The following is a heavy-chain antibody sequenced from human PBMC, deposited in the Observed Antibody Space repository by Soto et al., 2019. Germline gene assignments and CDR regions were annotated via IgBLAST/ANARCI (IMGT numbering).Heavy chain of an antibody. D-gene: IGHD1-26*01. CDR3: ARAGSYRYFDY. CDR2: IYYSGST. V-gene: IGHV4-61*08. CDR1: GGAVSRGGYY. Sequence: QVRLQELGPGLVKPSETLSLICTVSGGAVSRGGYYWSWLRQPPGKGLEWIGHIYYSGSTDYNPSVKSRLTISVDTSKSQFSLKLSSVTAADTAVYFCARAGSYRYFDYWGQGTLVTVSS. J-gene: IGHJ4*02.